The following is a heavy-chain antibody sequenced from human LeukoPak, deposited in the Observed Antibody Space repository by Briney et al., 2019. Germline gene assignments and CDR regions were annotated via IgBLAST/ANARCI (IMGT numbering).Heavy chain of an antibody. D-gene: IGHD6-13*01. CDR2: IYYSGST. J-gene: IGHJ4*02. CDR3: ARLSGSSSWPGY. Sequence: PSETLSLTCTVSGGSISSSSYYWGWIRQPPGKGLKWIGSIYYSGSTYYNPSLKSRVTISVDTSKNQFSLKLSSVTAADTAVYYCARLSGSSSWPGYWGQGTLVTVSS. V-gene: IGHV4-39*01. CDR1: GGSISSSSYY.